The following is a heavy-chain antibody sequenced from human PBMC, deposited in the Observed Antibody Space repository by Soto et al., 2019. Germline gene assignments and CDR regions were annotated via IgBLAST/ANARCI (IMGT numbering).Heavy chain of an antibody. V-gene: IGHV5-10-1*01. CDR3: AGRYYYDISGYYYTDYYGMDV. D-gene: IGHD3-22*01. CDR2: VDPSDSYT. Sequence: GESLKISCKGSGYSFTSYWISWVRQMPGKGLEWMGRVDPSDSYTNYSPSFQGHVTISADKSISTAYLQWSSLKASDTAMYYCAGRYYYDISGYYYTDYYGMDVWGQGTTVTVSS. CDR1: GYSFTSYW. J-gene: IGHJ6*02.